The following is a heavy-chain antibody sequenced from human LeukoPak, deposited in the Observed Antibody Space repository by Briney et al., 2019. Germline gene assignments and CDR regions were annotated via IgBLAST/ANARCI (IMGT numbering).Heavy chain of an antibody. J-gene: IGHJ6*03. Sequence: ASVKVSCKASGYTFTGYYMHWVRQAPGQGLEWMGWINPNSGGTNYAQKFQGRVTMTRDTSISTAYMELSRLRSDDTAVYYCARGRDGYNYFSGYYYYMDVWGKGTTVTVSS. D-gene: IGHD5-24*01. CDR3: ARGRDGYNYFSGYYYYMDV. CDR1: GYTFTGYY. CDR2: INPNSGGT. V-gene: IGHV1-2*02.